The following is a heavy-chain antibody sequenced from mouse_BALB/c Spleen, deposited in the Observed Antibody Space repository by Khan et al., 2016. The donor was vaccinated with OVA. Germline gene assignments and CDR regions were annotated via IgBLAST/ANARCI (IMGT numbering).Heavy chain of an antibody. CDR1: GYTFTNYV. V-gene: IGHV1S136*01. CDR3: AREASSWDFSFPY. Sequence: VQLQQSGPEPVEPGASVKMSCKASGYTFTNYVMHWVKQKPGQGLEWIGYINPYNAGTRYNEKFKGKATLTSDRSSTTAYMELSSLTSEDSAVYSCAREASSWDFSFPYWGQGTLVTVSA. CDR2: INPYNAGT. J-gene: IGHJ3*01. D-gene: IGHD4-1*01.